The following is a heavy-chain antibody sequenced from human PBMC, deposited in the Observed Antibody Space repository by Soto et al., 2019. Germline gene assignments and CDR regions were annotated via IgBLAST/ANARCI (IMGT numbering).Heavy chain of an antibody. CDR2: ISWNSGSI. J-gene: IGHJ4*02. CDR3: VSWVSAHFDY. CDR1: GFTFDDYA. Sequence: EVQLVESGGGLVQPGRSLRLSCAASGFTFDDYAMHWVRQAPGKGLEWVSGISWNSGSIGYADSVKGRFTISRDNSRNTLDLQMNSLRAGDTALYYCVSWVSAHFDYWGQGTPVTVSS. V-gene: IGHV3-9*01. D-gene: IGHD3-16*01.